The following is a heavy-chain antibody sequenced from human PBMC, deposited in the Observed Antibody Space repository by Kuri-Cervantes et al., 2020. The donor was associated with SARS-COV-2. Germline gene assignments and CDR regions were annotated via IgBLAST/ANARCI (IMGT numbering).Heavy chain of an antibody. CDR2: IIPILGTA. D-gene: IGHD3-3*01. J-gene: IGHJ4*02. V-gene: IGHV1-69*04. Sequence: SVKVSCKASGGTFSSYAISWVRQAPGQGLEWMGRIIPILGTANYAQKFQGRVTMTTDTSTSTAYMELRSLRSDDTAVYYCARGWSGYSLYYFDYWGQGTLVTVSS. CDR3: ARGWSGYSLYYFDY. CDR1: GGTFSSYA.